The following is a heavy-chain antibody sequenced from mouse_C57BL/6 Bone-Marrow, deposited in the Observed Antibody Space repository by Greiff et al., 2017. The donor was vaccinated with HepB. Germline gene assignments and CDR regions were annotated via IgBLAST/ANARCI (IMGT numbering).Heavy chain of an antibody. J-gene: IGHJ1*03. D-gene: IGHD2-1*01. CDR2: ISYSGST. Sequence: EVQLQESGPGLAKPSQTLSLTCSVTGYSITSDYWNWIRKFPGNKLEYMGYISYSGSTYSNPSLKSLISITRDTSKNQYYLQLNSVTTEDTATYYCARYGDPYGNYGGWYFGVWGTGTTVTVSS. V-gene: IGHV3-8*01. CDR1: GYSITSDY. CDR3: ARYGDPYGNYGGWYFGV.